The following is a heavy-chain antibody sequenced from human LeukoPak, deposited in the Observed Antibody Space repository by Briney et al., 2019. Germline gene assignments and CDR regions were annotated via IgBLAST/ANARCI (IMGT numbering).Heavy chain of an antibody. CDR3: ARAPRDNPIGLCDYMDV. Sequence: ASVKVSCKASGYTFTSYDINWVRQATGQGLEWMGWMNPNSGNTSYAQKFQGRVTMTRDTSTSTVYMELSSLRSEDTAVYYCARAPRDNPIGLCDYMDVWGKGTTVTISS. V-gene: IGHV1-8*01. J-gene: IGHJ6*03. D-gene: IGHD3-16*01. CDR2: MNPNSGNT. CDR1: GYTFTSYD.